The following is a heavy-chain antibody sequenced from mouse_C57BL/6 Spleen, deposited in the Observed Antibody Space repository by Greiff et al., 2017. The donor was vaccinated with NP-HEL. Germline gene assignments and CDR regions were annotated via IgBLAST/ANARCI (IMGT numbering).Heavy chain of an antibody. Sequence: VQLQQPGAELVKPGASVKLSCKASGYTFTSYWMQWVKQRPGQGLEWIGEIDPSDSYTNYNQKFKGKATLTVDTSSSTAYMQLSSLTSEDSAVYYCATYDYGGFAYWGQGTLVTVSA. D-gene: IGHD2-4*01. CDR3: ATYDYGGFAY. V-gene: IGHV1-50*01. CDR1: GYTFTSYW. J-gene: IGHJ3*01. CDR2: IDPSDSYT.